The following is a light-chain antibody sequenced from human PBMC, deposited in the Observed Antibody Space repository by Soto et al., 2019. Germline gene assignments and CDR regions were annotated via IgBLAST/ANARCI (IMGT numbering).Light chain of an antibody. CDR2: GNS. V-gene: IGLV1-40*01. Sequence: QSVLTQPHSGSGAPGQRVTLSCTWSSSNIGAGYDVHWYQQLPGTAPKLLIYGNSNRPSGVPDRFSGSKSGTSASLAITGLHAEDEADYYCQSYDSSLSGYVFGTGTKGTVL. CDR3: QSYDSSLSGYV. CDR1: SSNIGAGYD. J-gene: IGLJ1*01.